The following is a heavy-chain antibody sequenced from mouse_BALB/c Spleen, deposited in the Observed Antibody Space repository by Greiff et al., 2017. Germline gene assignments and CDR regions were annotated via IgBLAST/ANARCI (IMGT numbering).Heavy chain of an antibody. CDR3: ARRNDALYYYAMDY. D-gene: IGHD2-14*01. V-gene: IGHV1-12*01. Sequence: QVQLQQPGAELVKPGASVKMSCKASGYTFTSYNMHWVKQTPGQGLEWIGAIYPGNGDTSYNQKFKGKATLTADKSSSTAYMQLSSLTSEDSAVYYCARRNDALYYYAMDYWGQGTSVTVSS. CDR1: GYTFTSYN. CDR2: IYPGNGDT. J-gene: IGHJ4*01.